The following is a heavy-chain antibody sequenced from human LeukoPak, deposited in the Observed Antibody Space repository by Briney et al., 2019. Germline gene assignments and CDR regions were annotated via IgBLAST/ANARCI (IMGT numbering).Heavy chain of an antibody. V-gene: IGHV1-46*01. CDR1: GYTLTSYH. Sequence: GASVKVSCKASGYTLTSYHMHWVRQAPGQGLEWMGIINPSGGSTSYAQKFQGRVTMTRDTSTSTVYMELSSLRSEDTAVYYCARDSEMATTLRYWGQGTLVTVSS. J-gene: IGHJ4*02. D-gene: IGHD5-24*01. CDR2: INPSGGST. CDR3: ARDSEMATTLRY.